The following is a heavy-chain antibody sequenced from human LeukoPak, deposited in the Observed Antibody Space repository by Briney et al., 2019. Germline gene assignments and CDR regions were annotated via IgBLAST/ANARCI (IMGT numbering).Heavy chain of an antibody. J-gene: IGHJ4*02. CDR1: VGSISSSSDY. Sequence: PSETLSLTCTVSVGSISSSSDYRGWIRQPPGKGLEWIGSIYYSGSTHYNSSLQSRVTISVDTSNNQFSLKLSSVTAADTAMYYCARHRSGWYSDFDFWGQGTLVTVSS. D-gene: IGHD6-19*01. CDR2: IYYSGST. V-gene: IGHV4-39*01. CDR3: ARHRSGWYSDFDF.